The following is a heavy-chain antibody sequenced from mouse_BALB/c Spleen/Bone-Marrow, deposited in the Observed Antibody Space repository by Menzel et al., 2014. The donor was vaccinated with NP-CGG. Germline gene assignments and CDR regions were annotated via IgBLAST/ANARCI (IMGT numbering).Heavy chain of an antibody. Sequence: DVQLQESGAELVRPGTLVKLSCKASGFNIKDYYMHWVKQRPEQGLEWIGWIDPENGNTIYDPKFQGKASITADTSSNTAYLQLSSLASEDTAVYYCANYGPDAMDYWGQGTSVTVSS. CDR2: IDPENGNT. CDR1: GFNIKDYY. D-gene: IGHD1-1*02. V-gene: IGHV14-1*02. CDR3: ANYGPDAMDY. J-gene: IGHJ4*01.